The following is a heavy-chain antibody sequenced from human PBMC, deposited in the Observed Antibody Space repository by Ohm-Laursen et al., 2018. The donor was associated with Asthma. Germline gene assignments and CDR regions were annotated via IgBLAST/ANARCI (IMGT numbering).Heavy chain of an antibody. V-gene: IGHV4-61*08. J-gene: IGHJ5*02. CDR3: ARGGCRSSSCESRHNWYDP. CDR1: GGSISSGGYY. D-gene: IGHD2-2*01. Sequence: SDTLSLTCTVSGGSISSGGYYWSWFRQPPGKGLEWIGYIYYTGSTTYNPSLKSRVAMAVDTTKNEISLKLSSVTAADTAVYYCARGGCRSSSCESRHNWYDPWGQGTLVTVSS. CDR2: IYYTGST.